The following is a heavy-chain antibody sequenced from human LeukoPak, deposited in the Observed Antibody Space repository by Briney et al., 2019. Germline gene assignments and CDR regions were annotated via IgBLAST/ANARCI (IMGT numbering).Heavy chain of an antibody. CDR2: ISSSSSYI. CDR1: GFTFSSYS. CDR3: AKSVLVATTTAWFDP. Sequence: GGSLRLSCAASGFTFSSYSMNWVRQAPGKGLEWVSSISSSSSYIYYADSVKGRFTISRDNAKNSLYLQMNSLRAEDTAVYYCAKSVLVATTTAWFDPWGQGTLVTVSS. J-gene: IGHJ5*02. D-gene: IGHD5-12*01. V-gene: IGHV3-21*01.